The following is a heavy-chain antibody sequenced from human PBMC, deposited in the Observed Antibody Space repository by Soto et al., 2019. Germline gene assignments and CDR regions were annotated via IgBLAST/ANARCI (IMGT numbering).Heavy chain of an antibody. CDR2: INTYNGNT. CDR1: GYTFTRYG. V-gene: IGHV1-18*01. D-gene: IGHD3-10*01. CDR3: ARDPPLLASEITMVRGRPNYYYYYGMDV. J-gene: IGHJ6*02. Sequence: ASVKVSCKASGYTFTRYGIGWARQAPGQGLEWMGWINTYNGNTNYAQNVQGRVTMTRDTSTSTVYMELSSLRSEDTAVYYCARDPPLLASEITMVRGRPNYYYYYGMDVWGQGTTVTVSS.